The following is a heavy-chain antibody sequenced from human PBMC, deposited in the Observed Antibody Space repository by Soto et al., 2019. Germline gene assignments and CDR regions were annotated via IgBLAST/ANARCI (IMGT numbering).Heavy chain of an antibody. CDR3: ARFLVRGALFDY. D-gene: IGHD3-10*01. CDR2: ISWNSGSI. J-gene: IGHJ4*02. Sequence: EVQLVESGGGLVQPGRSLRLSCAASGFTFDDYAMHWVRQAPGKGLEWVSGISWNSGSIGYADSVKGRFTISRDNAKNSLYLQMNSLRAEDTALYYCARFLVRGALFDYWGQGTLVTVSS. V-gene: IGHV3-9*01. CDR1: GFTFDDYA.